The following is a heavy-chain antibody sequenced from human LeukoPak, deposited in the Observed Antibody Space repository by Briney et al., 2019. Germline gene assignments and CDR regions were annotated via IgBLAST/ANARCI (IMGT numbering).Heavy chain of an antibody. D-gene: IGHD2-2*01. CDR1: GYTFTSYG. CDR3: ARDGDIVVVPAAMLLDY. CDR2: ISAYNGNT. Sequence: ASVKVSCKASGYTFTSYGICWVRQAPGQGLEWMGWISAYNGNTNYAQKLQGRVTMTTDTSTSTAYMELRSLGSDDTAVYYCARDGDIVVVPAAMLLDYWGQGTLVTVSS. V-gene: IGHV1-18*04. J-gene: IGHJ4*02.